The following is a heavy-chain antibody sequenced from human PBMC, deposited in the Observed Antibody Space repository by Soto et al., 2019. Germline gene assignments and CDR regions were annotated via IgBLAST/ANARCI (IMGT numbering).Heavy chain of an antibody. CDR2: ISYDGSNK. Sequence: GGAPRLPLAAPGFTFRRDWMHLGRPAPGKGLGGVAVISYDGSNKYYADSVKGRFTISRDNSKNTLYLQMNSLRAEDTAVYYCAKDHGVNYYDSSGYQNFFDYWGQGSLVIVSS. CDR3: AKDHGVNYYDSSGYQNFFDY. J-gene: IGHJ4*02. V-gene: IGHV3-30*18. CDR1: GFTFRRDW. D-gene: IGHD3-22*01.